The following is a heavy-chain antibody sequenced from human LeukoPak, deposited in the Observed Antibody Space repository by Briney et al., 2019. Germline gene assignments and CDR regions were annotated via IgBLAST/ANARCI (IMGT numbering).Heavy chain of an antibody. CDR2: ISAYNDGNT. CDR3: AKDGRGYCSKGSFYSIDY. D-gene: IGHD2-2*01. J-gene: IGHJ4*02. CDR1: GYTFTNYG. V-gene: IGHV1-18*01. Sequence: GASVKVSCKASGYTFTNYGINWVRQAPGQGLEWMGWISAYNDGNTNFAQRFQGRVTMTTDTSTSTAYMELRSLRSDDTAVYYCAKDGRGYCSKGSFYSIDYWGQGTLVTVSS.